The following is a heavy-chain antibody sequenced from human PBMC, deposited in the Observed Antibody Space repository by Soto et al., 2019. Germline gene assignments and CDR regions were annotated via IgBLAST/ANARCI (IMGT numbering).Heavy chain of an antibody. CDR1: GGSISSSSYY. Sequence: SETLSLTCTVSGGSISSSSYYWGWIRQPPGKGLEWIGSIYYSGSTYYNPSLKSRVTISVDTSKNQFSLKLSSVTAADTAVYYCARRHSSSYYYYGMDVWGQGTTVTVSS. CDR3: ARRHSSSYYYYGMDV. D-gene: IGHD6-13*01. CDR2: IYYSGST. J-gene: IGHJ6*02. V-gene: IGHV4-39*01.